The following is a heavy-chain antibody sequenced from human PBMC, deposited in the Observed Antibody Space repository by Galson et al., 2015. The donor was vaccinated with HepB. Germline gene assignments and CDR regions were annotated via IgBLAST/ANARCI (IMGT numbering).Heavy chain of an antibody. V-gene: IGHV1-18*01. CDR2: IRVSNGNT. Sequence: SVKVSCKAVGYTFETYGISWVRQVPGQGLEWMGWIRVSNGNTTYAQKFQDRVTMTADRGTRTAYMGVTGLRSEDTAVEYCARDERRVGANPDYWGQGTLVIVSS. J-gene: IGHJ4*02. D-gene: IGHD1-26*01. CDR1: GYTFETYG. CDR3: ARDERRVGANPDY.